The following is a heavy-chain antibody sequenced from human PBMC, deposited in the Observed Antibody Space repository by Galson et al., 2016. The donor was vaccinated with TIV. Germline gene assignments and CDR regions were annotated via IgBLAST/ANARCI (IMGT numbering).Heavy chain of an antibody. J-gene: IGHJ4*02. CDR3: ARGFGVLTGNYLPKDFDE. V-gene: IGHV1-2*02. Sequence: SVKVSCKASGYKFIGYHVHWVRQAPGQGPEWMGWIKPNRGDTNVAQKFRGRVTMTRDTSITTAYLELSGLRSDDTAVYYCARGFGVLTGNYLPKDFDEWGQGTLVTVSS. CDR1: GYKFIGYH. D-gene: IGHD3-9*01. CDR2: IKPNRGDT.